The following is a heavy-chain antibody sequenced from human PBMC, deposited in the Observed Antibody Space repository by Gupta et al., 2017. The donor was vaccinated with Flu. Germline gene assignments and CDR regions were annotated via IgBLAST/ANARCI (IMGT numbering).Heavy chain of an antibody. CDR2: ISWNSDSI. CDR1: GFNFEDHA. D-gene: IGHD2-15*01. J-gene: IGHJ4*02. Sequence: EVQLVESGGGLVQPGRSLRLSCAASGFNFEDHAMHWVRQPPGEGLEWVSSISWNSDSIGYADFVKGRFTISRDNAKNSLFLQMNSLRAEDTAWYYCARGSCGGGRCYSIDYWGQGTLVTVSS. CDR3: ARGSCGGGRCYSIDY. V-gene: IGHV3-9*01.